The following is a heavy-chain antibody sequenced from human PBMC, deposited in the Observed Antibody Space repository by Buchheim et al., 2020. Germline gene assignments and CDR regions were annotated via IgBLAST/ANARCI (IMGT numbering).Heavy chain of an antibody. CDR2: INPNSGGT. D-gene: IGHD6-13*01. CDR1: GYTFTGYY. Sequence: QVQLVQSGAEVKKPGASVKVSCKASGYTFTGYYMHWVRQAPGQGLEWMGWINPNSGGTNYAQKFQGWVTMTRDTSISTAYMELSSLRSEDTAVYYCARGEYSSSWGEDYYYYYGMDVWGQGTT. CDR3: ARGEYSSSWGEDYYYYYGMDV. V-gene: IGHV1-2*04. J-gene: IGHJ6*02.